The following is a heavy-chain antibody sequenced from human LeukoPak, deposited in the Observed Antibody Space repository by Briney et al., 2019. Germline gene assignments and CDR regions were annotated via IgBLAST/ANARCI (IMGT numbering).Heavy chain of an antibody. V-gene: IGHV1-8*02. Sequence: GASVKVSCKASGYTFTGYYMHWVRQAPGQGLEWMGWMNPNSGNTGYAQKFQGRVTMTRNTSISTAYMELSSLRSEDTAVYYCARGLTPHYCSSTSCYTREQDYWGQGTLVTVSS. CDR3: ARGLTPHYCSSTSCYTREQDY. D-gene: IGHD2-2*02. J-gene: IGHJ4*02. CDR2: MNPNSGNT. CDR1: GYTFTGYY.